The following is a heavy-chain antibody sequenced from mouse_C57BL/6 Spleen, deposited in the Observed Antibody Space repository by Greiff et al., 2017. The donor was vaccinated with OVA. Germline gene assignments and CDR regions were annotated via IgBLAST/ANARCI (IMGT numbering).Heavy chain of an antibody. J-gene: IGHJ2*01. V-gene: IGHV1-20*01. CDR1: GYSFTGYF. Sequence: EVKLVESGPELVKPGDSVKISCKASGYSFTGYFMNWVMQSHGKSLEWIGRINPYNGDTFYNQKFKGKATLTVDKSSSTAHMELRSLTSEDSAVYYCARSYYDYDGGFDYWGQGTTLTVSS. CDR3: ARSYYDYDGGFDY. D-gene: IGHD2-4*01. CDR2: INPYNGDT.